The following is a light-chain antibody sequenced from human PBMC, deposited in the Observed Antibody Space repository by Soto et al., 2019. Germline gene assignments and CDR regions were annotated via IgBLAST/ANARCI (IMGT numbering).Light chain of an antibody. CDR3: QQYGNWPPLT. J-gene: IGKJ4*01. Sequence: EIVMTQSPATLSVSPGERATLSCRASQRVSSQLVWYQQKPGQAPRLLIYGASTRATGIPARFSGSGSGTEFTLTISSLQSEDFAVYYCQQYGNWPPLTFGGGTKVEIK. CDR1: QRVSSQ. CDR2: GAS. V-gene: IGKV3-15*01.